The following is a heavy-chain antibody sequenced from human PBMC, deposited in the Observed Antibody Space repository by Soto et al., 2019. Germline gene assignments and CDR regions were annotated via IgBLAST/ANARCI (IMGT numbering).Heavy chain of an antibody. Sequence: PSETLSLTCAVYGGSFSGYYWSWIRQPPGKGLEWIGEINHSGSTNYNPSLKSRVTISVDTSKNQFSLKLSSVTAEDTAVYYCAKDRAYDSNRFDYWGQGTLVTVSS. J-gene: IGHJ4*02. D-gene: IGHD3-22*01. CDR3: AKDRAYDSNRFDY. CDR1: GGSFSGYY. V-gene: IGHV4-34*01. CDR2: INHSGST.